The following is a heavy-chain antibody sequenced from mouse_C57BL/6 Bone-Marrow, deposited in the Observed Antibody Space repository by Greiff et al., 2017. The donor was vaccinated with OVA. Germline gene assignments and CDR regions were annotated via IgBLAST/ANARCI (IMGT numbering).Heavy chain of an antibody. D-gene: IGHD2-2*01. CDR2: IRSKSNNYAT. V-gene: IGHV10-1*01. J-gene: IGHJ4*01. Sequence: EAGGGLVQPKGSLKLSCAASGFSFNTYAMNWVRQAPGKGLEWVARIRSKSNNYATYYADSVKDRFTISRDDSESMLYLQMNNLKTEDTAMYYCVRHGWLRRYAMDYWGQGTSVTVSS. CDR3: VRHGWLRRYAMDY. CDR1: GFSFNTYA.